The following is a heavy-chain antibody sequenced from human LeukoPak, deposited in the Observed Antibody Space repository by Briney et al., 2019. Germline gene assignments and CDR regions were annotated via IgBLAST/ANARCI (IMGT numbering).Heavy chain of an antibody. D-gene: IGHD1-26*01. CDR1: GYTFTGYS. V-gene: IGHV1-2*06. CDR2: INPNSGGT. J-gene: IGHJ1*01. Sequence: ASVKVSCKASGYTFTGYSMHWVRQAPGQGLEWMGRINPNSGGTNYAQKFQGRVTMTTAKSTSTAYRELSRLKSDDTAVDYCARDRGSYWDFQPWGQGTLVTVSS. CDR3: ARDRGSYWDFQP.